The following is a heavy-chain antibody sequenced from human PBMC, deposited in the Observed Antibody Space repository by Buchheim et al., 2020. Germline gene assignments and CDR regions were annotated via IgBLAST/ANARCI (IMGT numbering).Heavy chain of an antibody. Sequence: QLQLQESGPGLVKPSETLSLTCTVSGGSISSSSYYWGWIRQPPGKGLEWIGSIDYSGSTYYNPSLKSRATITVDTAKNQFSLKLSSVTAADAAVYYCARDGYYDFWAAFDYWGQGTL. CDR3: ARDGYYDFWAAFDY. V-gene: IGHV4-39*07. J-gene: IGHJ4*02. CDR2: IDYSGST. D-gene: IGHD3-3*01. CDR1: GGSISSSSYY.